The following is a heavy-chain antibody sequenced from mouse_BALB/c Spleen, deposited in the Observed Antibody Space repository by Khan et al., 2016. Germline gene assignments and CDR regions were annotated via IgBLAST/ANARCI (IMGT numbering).Heavy chain of an antibody. CDR3: TRGFGYFDY. D-gene: IGHD3-2*02. V-gene: IGHV6-6*02. CDR2: IRLKSNNYAS. CDR1: GFTFSNYW. J-gene: IGHJ2*01. Sequence: EVKLEVSGGGLVQPGGSMKLSCVASGFTFSNYWMNWVRQSPEKGLEWVAEIRLKSNNYASHYAESVKGRFTISRDDSKSSVYLQLNNLRPEDTGIYYCTRGFGYFDYWGQGTTLTVSS.